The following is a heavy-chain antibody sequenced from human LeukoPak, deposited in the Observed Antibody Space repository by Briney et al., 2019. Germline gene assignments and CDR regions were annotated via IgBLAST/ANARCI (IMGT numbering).Heavy chain of an antibody. Sequence: ASVKVSCKASGYTFTSYGISWVRQAPGQGLEWMGWISAYNGNTNYAQKLQGRVTMTTDTSTSTAYMELRSLRSDDTAVYYCAKDQDAVLLWFGDNWFDPWGQGTLVTVSS. CDR3: AKDQDAVLLWFGDNWFDP. D-gene: IGHD3-10*01. CDR2: ISAYNGNT. J-gene: IGHJ5*02. CDR1: GYTFTSYG. V-gene: IGHV1-18*01.